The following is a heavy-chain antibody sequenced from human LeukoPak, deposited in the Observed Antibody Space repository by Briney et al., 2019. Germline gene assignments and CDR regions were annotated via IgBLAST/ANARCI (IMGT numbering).Heavy chain of an antibody. D-gene: IGHD3-9*01. CDR1: GYSISSGYY. CDR3: AREPSHVPMTGPDY. J-gene: IGHJ4*02. V-gene: IGHV4-38-2*02. Sequence: KSSETLSLTCGVSGYSISSGYYWGWIRQPPGKVLGWIGTIYHTGSTYYNPSLKSLVTMSMDTSRNQFSLKLTAAAAADTAVYYCAREPSHVPMTGPDYWGQGTLVTVSS. CDR2: IYHTGST.